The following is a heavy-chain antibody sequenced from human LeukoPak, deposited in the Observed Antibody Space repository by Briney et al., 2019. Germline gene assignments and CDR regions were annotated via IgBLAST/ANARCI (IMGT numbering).Heavy chain of an antibody. CDR3: AKDWEGYCSSTSCSPD. D-gene: IGHD2-2*01. V-gene: IGHV3-30*02. J-gene: IGHJ4*02. Sequence: GGSLRLSCAASGFTFSSYNMNWVRQAPGKGLEWVAFIRYDGSNKYYADSVKGRFTISRDNSKNTLYLQMNSLRAEDTAVYYCAKDWEGYCSSTSCSPDWGQGTLVTVSS. CDR2: IRYDGSNK. CDR1: GFTFSSYN.